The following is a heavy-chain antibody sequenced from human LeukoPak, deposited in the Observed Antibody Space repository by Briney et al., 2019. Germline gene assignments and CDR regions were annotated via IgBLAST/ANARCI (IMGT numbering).Heavy chain of an antibody. J-gene: IGHJ4*02. CDR3: ARARCGGDCWDLGD. V-gene: IGHV1-69*05. D-gene: IGHD2-21*01. CDR2: IIPIFGTA. Sequence: ASVKVSCKASGGTFSSYAISWVRQAPGQGLEWMGGIIPIFGTANYAQKFQGRVTITTDESTSTAYMELSSLRSEDTAVYYCARARCGGDCWDLGDWGQGTLVTVSS. CDR1: GGTFSSYA.